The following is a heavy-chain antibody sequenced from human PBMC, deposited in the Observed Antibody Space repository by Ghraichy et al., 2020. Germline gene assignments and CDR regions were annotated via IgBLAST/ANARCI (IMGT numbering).Heavy chain of an antibody. Sequence: GGSLRLSCGASGFTFSNYGMHWVRQAPGKGLEWVAVISYDGSNKYYADSVKGRFTVSRDNSKNTLYLEMSSLRAEDTSVYYCARARETGGDTTATYYYMGVWGKGTTVTVSS. CDR3: ARARETGGDTTATYYYMGV. CDR2: ISYDGSNK. D-gene: IGHD1-26*01. J-gene: IGHJ6*03. CDR1: GFTFSNYG. V-gene: IGHV3-30*03.